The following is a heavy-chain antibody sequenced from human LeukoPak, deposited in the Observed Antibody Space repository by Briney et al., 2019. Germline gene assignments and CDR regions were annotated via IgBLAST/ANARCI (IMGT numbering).Heavy chain of an antibody. CDR1: GFTVRNDY. CDR2: IYSGGST. D-gene: IGHD3-10*01. V-gene: IGHV3-66*01. CDR3: ATGERMVRGDGVDY. Sequence: PGGSLRLSCAASGFTVRNDYMSWGRQAPGKGLEWVSVIYSGGSTYYADSVKGRFTISRDDSKNTLYLQKNSLRAEDTAVYFCATGERMVRGDGVDYWGQGTLVTVSS. J-gene: IGHJ4*02.